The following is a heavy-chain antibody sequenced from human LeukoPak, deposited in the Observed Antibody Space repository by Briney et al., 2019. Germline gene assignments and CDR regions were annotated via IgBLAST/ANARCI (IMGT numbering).Heavy chain of an antibody. CDR2: INPNSGGK. D-gene: IGHD6-19*01. V-gene: IGHV1-2*06. CDR3: ASPPASGWSDFDY. J-gene: IGHJ4*02. Sequence: ASVKVSCKASGYTFTSYYMHWVRQAPGQGLEWMGRINPNSGGKNYAQKFQGRVTMTRDTSISTAYMELSRLKSDDTAVYYCASPPASGWSDFDYWGQGTLVTVSS. CDR1: GYTFTSYY.